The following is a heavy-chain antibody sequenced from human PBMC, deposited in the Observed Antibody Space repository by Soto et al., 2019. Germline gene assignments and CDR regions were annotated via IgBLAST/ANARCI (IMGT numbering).Heavy chain of an antibody. CDR2: INPNSGGT. CDR3: ARDMCMGRGVIRYYYHYYGMDV. V-gene: IGHV1-2*04. CDR1: GYTFTGYY. J-gene: IGHJ6*02. D-gene: IGHD3-10*01. Sequence: ASVKVSCKASGYTFTGYYMHWVRQAPGQGLEWMGWINPNSGGTNYAQKFQGWVTMTRDTSISTAYMELSRLRSDDTAVYYCARDMCMGRGVIRYYYHYYGMDVWGQGTTVTVSS.